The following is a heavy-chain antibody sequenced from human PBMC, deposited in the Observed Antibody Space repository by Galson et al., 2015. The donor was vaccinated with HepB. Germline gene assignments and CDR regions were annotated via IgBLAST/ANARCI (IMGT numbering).Heavy chain of an antibody. D-gene: IGHD2-2*01. CDR2: ISSSSSYT. V-gene: IGHV3-11*06. J-gene: IGHJ6*02. CDR1: GFTFSDYY. CDR3: ARGYCSSTSCYPYYYYGMDV. Sequence: SLRLSCAASGFTFSDYYMSWIRQAPGKGLEWVSYISSSSSYTNYADSVKGRFTISRDNAKNSLYLQMNSLRAEDTAVYYCARGYCSSTSCYPYYYYGMDVWGQGTMVTVSS.